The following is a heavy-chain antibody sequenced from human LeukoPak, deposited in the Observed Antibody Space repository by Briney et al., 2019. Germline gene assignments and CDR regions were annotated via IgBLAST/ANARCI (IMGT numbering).Heavy chain of an antibody. J-gene: IGHJ3*02. CDR1: GYSFTSYW. CDR2: IYPGDSDT. V-gene: IGHV5-51*01. D-gene: IGHD3-10*01. CDR3: ARALWTYAFDI. Sequence: GESLQISCRGSGYSFTSYWIGWVRQVPGKGLEWMGIIYPGDSDTRYSPSFQGQVTISADKSISTAYLQWSSLKASDTAMYYCARALWTYAFDIWGQGTMVTVSS.